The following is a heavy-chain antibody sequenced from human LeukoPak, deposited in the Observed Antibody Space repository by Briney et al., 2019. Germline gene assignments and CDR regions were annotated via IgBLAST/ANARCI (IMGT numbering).Heavy chain of an antibody. Sequence: PGGSLRLSCAASGFTVSSNYMSWVRQTPGKGLEWVSVLYSGGSTYYADSVKGRFTISRDNSKNTLYLQMNSLGAEDTAVYYCARLSGSYAFDIWGQGTMVTVPS. V-gene: IGHV3-53*01. CDR2: LYSGGST. CDR3: ARLSGSYAFDI. J-gene: IGHJ3*02. CDR1: GFTVSSNY. D-gene: IGHD1-26*01.